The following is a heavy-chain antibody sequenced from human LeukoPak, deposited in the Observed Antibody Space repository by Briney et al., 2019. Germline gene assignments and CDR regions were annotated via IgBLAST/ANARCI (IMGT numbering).Heavy chain of an antibody. CDR2: ISSISRYT. CDR3: ARVTYGSGSYWFDP. CDR1: GFTFSDYY. D-gene: IGHD3-10*01. J-gene: IGHJ5*02. Sequence: GGSLRLSCAASGFTFSDYYMSWIRQAPGKGLEWVSYISSISRYTNYADSVKGRFTISRDNAKNSLYLQMNSLRAEDTAVYYCARVTYGSGSYWFDPWGQGTLVTVSS. V-gene: IGHV3-11*06.